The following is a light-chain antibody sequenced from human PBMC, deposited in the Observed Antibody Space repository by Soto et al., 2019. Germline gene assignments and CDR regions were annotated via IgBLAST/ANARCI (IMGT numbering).Light chain of an antibody. J-gene: IGKJ1*01. CDR3: QKSFSTPRK. CDR1: QDISNY. Sequence: DIQMTPSQSSLSASVLYIVNITFQASQDISNYLNLYQQKPGKAPKLLIYDASNLETGVPSRFSGSRSGTNFTLTISSLQPEDIATYYCQKSFSTPRKFGQGTKVAIK. CDR2: DAS. V-gene: IGKV1-33*01.